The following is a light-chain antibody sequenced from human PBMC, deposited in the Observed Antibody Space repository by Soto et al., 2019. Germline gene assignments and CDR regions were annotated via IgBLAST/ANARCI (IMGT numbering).Light chain of an antibody. V-gene: IGLV2-23*01. J-gene: IGLJ3*02. CDR1: SNDVGSYNF. Sequence: QSALTQPASVSGSPGQSITISCTGTSNDVGSYNFVSWYQHHPGKAPKLMIYEATKRPSGVSHRFSGSKTGNTASLTISGLQAEDEGEYYCCSYAGSMTWVFGGGTKLTVL. CDR3: CSYAGSMTWV. CDR2: EAT.